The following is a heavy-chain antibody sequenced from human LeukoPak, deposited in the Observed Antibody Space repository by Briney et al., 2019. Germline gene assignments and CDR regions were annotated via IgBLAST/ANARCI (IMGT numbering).Heavy chain of an antibody. Sequence: GGSLRLSCAASGFTFSSYGMHWVRQAPGKGLEWVAFIRYDGSNKYYADSVKGRFTISRDNSKNTLYLQMNSLRAEDTAVYYCASVTIAVADDDAFDIWGQGTMVTVSS. CDR3: ASVTIAVADDDAFDI. CDR1: GFTFSSYG. V-gene: IGHV3-30*02. D-gene: IGHD6-19*01. CDR2: IRYDGSNK. J-gene: IGHJ3*02.